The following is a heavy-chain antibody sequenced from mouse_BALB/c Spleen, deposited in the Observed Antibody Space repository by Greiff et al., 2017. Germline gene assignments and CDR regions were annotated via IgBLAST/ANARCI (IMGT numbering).Heavy chain of an antibody. Sequence: VAPSQSLFITCTASGLSLTSYGVHWVRQPPGKGLEWLGVIWAGGSTNYNSALMSRLSISKDNSKSQVFLKMNSLQTDDTAMYYCARDRRYGAYYAMDYWGQGTSVTVSS. D-gene: IGHD2-14*01. J-gene: IGHJ4*01. V-gene: IGHV2-9*02. CDR3: ARDRRYGAYYAMDY. CDR1: GLSLTSYG. CDR2: IWAGGST.